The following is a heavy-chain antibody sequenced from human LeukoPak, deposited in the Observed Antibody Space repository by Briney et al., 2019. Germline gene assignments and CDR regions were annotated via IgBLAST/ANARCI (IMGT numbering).Heavy chain of an antibody. CDR1: GFTVTDNY. D-gene: IGHD5-18*01. Sequence: PGGSLRLSCAASGFTVTDNYMNWVRQSSGKGLEWVSGISGSDGSTYYADSVKGRFTISRDNPKNTLYLQMNSLRAEDTAVYYCAKDSSNTGMVLYHYYGMDVWGQGTTVTVSS. J-gene: IGHJ6*02. V-gene: IGHV3-23*01. CDR3: AKDSSNTGMVLYHYYGMDV. CDR2: ISGSDGST.